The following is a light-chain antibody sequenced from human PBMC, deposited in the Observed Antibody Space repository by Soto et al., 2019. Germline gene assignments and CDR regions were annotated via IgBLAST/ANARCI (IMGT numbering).Light chain of an antibody. CDR1: QSISTC. CDR2: ASS. Sequence: DIQMTQSPSCLSASVGDRVTITCRASQSISTCLNWYQQKAGRAPKLLIYASSTLQSGVPSTFSGSGSGTDFTLTISSVQPEDFATHFCQQCLRIPLTFGGGTKMDIK. J-gene: IGKJ4*01. CDR3: QQCLRIPLT. V-gene: IGKV1-39*01.